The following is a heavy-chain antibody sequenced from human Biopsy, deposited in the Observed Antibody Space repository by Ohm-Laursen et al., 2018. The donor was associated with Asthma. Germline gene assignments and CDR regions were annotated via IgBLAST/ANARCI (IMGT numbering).Heavy chain of an antibody. CDR3: ARVVSYGDIYFGIDV. Sequence: TLSLTCRVSGGYTGSSDHHWAWIRQAPGKGLEWIGFVFWSGSTHYSRSLERRVSISIDTATNEFSMKLWSVTPADTAVYFCARVVSYGDIYFGIDVWGQGTAVSVSS. D-gene: IGHD4-17*01. CDR1: GGYTGSSDHH. CDR2: VFWSGST. J-gene: IGHJ6*02. V-gene: IGHV4-30-4*01.